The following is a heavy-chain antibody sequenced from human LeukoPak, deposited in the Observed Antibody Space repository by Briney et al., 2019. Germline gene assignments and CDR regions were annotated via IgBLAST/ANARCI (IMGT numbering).Heavy chain of an antibody. CDR1: GFSYSSHG. V-gene: IGHV3-33*01. D-gene: IGHD2-8*01. CDR3: ARDDTLPDNGLDA. Sequence: GRSLRLSCAASGFSYSSHGMHWVRQAPGKGLEWLADIGSDGSRDSYADSVRGRLTISRDNSKNMLFLQVNSLRVKDTAVYFCARDDTLPDNGLDAWGQGTMVTVSS. CDR2: IGSDGSRD. J-gene: IGHJ3*01.